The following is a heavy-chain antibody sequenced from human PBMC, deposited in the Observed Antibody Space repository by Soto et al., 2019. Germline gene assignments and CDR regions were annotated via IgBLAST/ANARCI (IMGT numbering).Heavy chain of an antibody. V-gene: IGHV1-69*05. D-gene: IGHD5-12*01. CDR3: ARGNHRWRQLWYFDL. CDR2: IIPIFGTA. J-gene: IGHJ2*01. Sequence: QVQLVQSGAEVKKPGSSVTVSCKASGGTFSSYTISWVRQAPGQGLEWMGGIIPIFGTANYAQKLQGRVTXTXXXSXXTAYMGLSTLRSEATAVYYCARGNHRWRQLWYFDLWGRGTLVTVSS. CDR1: GGTFSSYT.